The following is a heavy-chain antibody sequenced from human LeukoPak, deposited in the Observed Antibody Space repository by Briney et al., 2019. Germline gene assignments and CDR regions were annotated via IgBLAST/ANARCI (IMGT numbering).Heavy chain of an antibody. J-gene: IGHJ4*02. CDR1: GGTFSSYA. V-gene: IGHV1-69*04. Sequence: GASVKVSCKASGGTFSSYAISWVRQAPGQGLEWMGRIIPILGIANYAQKFQGRVTITADESTSTAYMELSSLRSEDTAVYYCATDPYNYDFWSGPPPYYFDYWGQGTLVTVSS. D-gene: IGHD3-3*01. CDR3: ATDPYNYDFWSGPPPYYFDY. CDR2: IIPILGIA.